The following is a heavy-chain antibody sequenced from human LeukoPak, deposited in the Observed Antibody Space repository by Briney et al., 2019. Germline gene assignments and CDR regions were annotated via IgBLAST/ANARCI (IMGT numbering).Heavy chain of an antibody. D-gene: IGHD5-24*01. Sequence: GASVKVSCKASGYTFTSYGINWVRQATGQGLEWMGWMNPNNGNTGYAQEFQGRLTMTRNTSISTAYMELSSLRSEDTAVYYCARGLEMEVAAYWGQGTLVTVSS. CDR1: GYTFTSYG. V-gene: IGHV1-8*01. J-gene: IGHJ4*02. CDR2: MNPNNGNT. CDR3: ARGLEMEVAAY.